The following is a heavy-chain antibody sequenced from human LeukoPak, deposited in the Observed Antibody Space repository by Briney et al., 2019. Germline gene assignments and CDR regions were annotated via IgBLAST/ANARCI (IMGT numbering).Heavy chain of an antibody. CDR3: ARMTHGSGATYSHFDY. Sequence: ASVKVSCKASGGTFTSYVISWVRQAPGQGLEWMGWTHPSSGGTRYEERFHGRVTMTRDMSTSTAYMELSSLTSDDTAVYYCARMTHGSGATYSHFDYWSQGTLVTVSS. D-gene: IGHD3-10*01. V-gene: IGHV1-2*02. J-gene: IGHJ4*02. CDR2: THPSSGGT. CDR1: GGTFTSYV.